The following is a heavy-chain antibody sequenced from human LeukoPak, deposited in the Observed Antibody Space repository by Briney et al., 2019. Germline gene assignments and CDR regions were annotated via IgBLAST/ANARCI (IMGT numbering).Heavy chain of an antibody. CDR2: FDPEDGET. Sequence: ASVKVSCKASGYTFTSYYMHWVRQAPGQGLEWMGGFDPEDGETIYAQKFQGRVTMTEDTSTDTAYMELSSLRSEDTAVYYCATGSSGSVVGYFDYWGQGTLVTVSS. D-gene: IGHD1-26*01. V-gene: IGHV1-24*01. J-gene: IGHJ4*02. CDR3: ATGSSGSVVGYFDY. CDR1: GYTFTSYY.